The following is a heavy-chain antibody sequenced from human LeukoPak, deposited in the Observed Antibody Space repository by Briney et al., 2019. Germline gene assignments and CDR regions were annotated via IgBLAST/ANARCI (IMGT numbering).Heavy chain of an antibody. J-gene: IGHJ4*02. Sequence: GRSLRLSCAASGFTFSSYAMHWVRQAPGKGLEWVAVISYDGSNKYYADSVKGRFTISRDNSKNTLYLQMNSLRAEDTAVYYCARDYLGIAAAAGYFDYWGQGTLVTVSS. V-gene: IGHV3-30-3*01. D-gene: IGHD6-13*01. CDR1: GFTFSSYA. CDR2: ISYDGSNK. CDR3: ARDYLGIAAAAGYFDY.